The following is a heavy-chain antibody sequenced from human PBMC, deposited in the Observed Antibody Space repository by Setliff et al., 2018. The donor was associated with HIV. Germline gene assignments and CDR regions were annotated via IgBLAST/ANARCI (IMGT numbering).Heavy chain of an antibody. V-gene: IGHV3-23*01. CDR3: AKDQRFDP. CDR1: GFIFGDYW. CDR2: ISASGGST. Sequence: GGSLRLSCAASGFIFGDYWMNWLRQAPGKGLEWVSAISASGGSTYYADSVKGRFTISRDNSKNTLYLQMNSLRAEDTAVYYCAKDQRFDPWGQGTLVTVSS. J-gene: IGHJ5*02.